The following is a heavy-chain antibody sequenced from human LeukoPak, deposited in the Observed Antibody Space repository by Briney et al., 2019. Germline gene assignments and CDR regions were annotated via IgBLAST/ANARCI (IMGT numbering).Heavy chain of an antibody. V-gene: IGHV4-4*02. Sequence: SGTLSLTCAVSGGSISSSHWWSWVRQPPGKGLGWIGEIYHSGTTNYNPSLKSRVAISVDNSKNQFSLKMKSLTAADTAVYFCARGDTSTSWIWFDPWGQGTLVTVSS. D-gene: IGHD2-2*01. J-gene: IGHJ5*02. CDR3: ARGDTSTSWIWFDP. CDR1: GGSISSSHW. CDR2: IYHSGTT.